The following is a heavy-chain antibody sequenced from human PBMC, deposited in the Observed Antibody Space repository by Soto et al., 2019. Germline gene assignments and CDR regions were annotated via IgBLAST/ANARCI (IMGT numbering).Heavy chain of an antibody. Sequence: GGSLRLSCAASGFTFSGSAMHWVRQASGKGLEWVGRIRSKANGYATAYAASVKGRFTISRDDSKNTAYLQMNSLKTEDTAVYYCTPNTYYYDSSGSINPGYWGQGTLVTVSS. J-gene: IGHJ4*02. CDR1: GFTFSGSA. D-gene: IGHD3-22*01. CDR3: TPNTYYYDSSGSINPGY. V-gene: IGHV3-73*01. CDR2: IRSKANGYAT.